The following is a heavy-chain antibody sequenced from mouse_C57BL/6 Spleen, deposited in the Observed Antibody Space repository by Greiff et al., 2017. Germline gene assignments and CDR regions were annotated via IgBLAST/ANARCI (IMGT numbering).Heavy chain of an antibody. V-gene: IGHV1-26*01. CDR1: GYTFTDYY. J-gene: IGHJ1*03. CDR3: GTTVVAWYFDV. CDR2: INPNNGGT. D-gene: IGHD1-1*01. Sequence: EVQLQQSGPELVKPGASVKISCKASGYTFTDYYMNWVKQSHGKSLEWIGDINPNNGGTSYNQKFKGKATLTVDKSSSTAYMELRSLTSEDSAVXYCGTTVVAWYFDVWGTGTTVTVSS.